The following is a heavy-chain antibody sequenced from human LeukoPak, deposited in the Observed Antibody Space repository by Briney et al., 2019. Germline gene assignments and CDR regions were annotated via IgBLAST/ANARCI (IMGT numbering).Heavy chain of an antibody. D-gene: IGHD6-13*01. V-gene: IGHV4-34*01. CDR2: INHSGST. Sequence: PSETLSLTCTVSGGSISSYYWSWIRQPPGKGLEWIGEINHSGSTNYNPSLKSRVTISVDTSKNQFSLKLSSVTAADTAVYYCARARYSSSWYAAEYFQHWGQGTLVTVSS. CDR3: ARARYSSSWYAAEYFQH. J-gene: IGHJ1*01. CDR1: GGSISSYY.